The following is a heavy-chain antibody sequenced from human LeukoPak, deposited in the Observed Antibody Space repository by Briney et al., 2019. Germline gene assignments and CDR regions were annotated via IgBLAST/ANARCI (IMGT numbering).Heavy chain of an antibody. CDR1: GYTFTGYY. CDR3: ARESRIVVATYATQGFDY. CDR2: IIPIFGTA. Sequence: ASVKVSCKASGYTFTGYYMHWVRQAPGQGLEWMGGIIPIFGTANYAQKFQGRVTITADESTSTAYMELSSLRSEDTAVYYCARESRIVVATYATQGFDYWGQGTLVTVSS. J-gene: IGHJ4*02. V-gene: IGHV1-69*13. D-gene: IGHD2-21*01.